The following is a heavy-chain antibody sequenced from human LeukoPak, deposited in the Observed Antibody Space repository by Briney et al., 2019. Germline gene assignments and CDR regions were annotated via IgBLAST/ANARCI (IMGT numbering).Heavy chain of an antibody. CDR3: ARAKKRSGRSRNFYLDV. CDR2: MYHSGST. V-gene: IGHV4-38-2*01. D-gene: IGHD1-26*01. Sequence: PSETLSLTCAVSGYSISSGYYWGWIRQPPGKGLEWVGSMYHSGSTYYNPSLKSRVTISVDTSKNQFSLKLSSVTAADTAMYYCARAKKRSGRSRNFYLDVWGKGTTVTVSS. CDR1: GYSISSGYY. J-gene: IGHJ6*03.